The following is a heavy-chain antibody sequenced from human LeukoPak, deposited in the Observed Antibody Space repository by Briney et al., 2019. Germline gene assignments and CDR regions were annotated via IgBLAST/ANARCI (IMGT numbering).Heavy chain of an antibody. CDR3: ARGVTLYYYYMDV. V-gene: IGHV1-2*02. Sequence: VASVKVSCKASGYTFTGYYMHWVRQAPGQGLEWMGWINPNSGDTNYAQKFQGRVTMTRDTSISTAYMELSRLRSDNTAVYYCARGVTLYYYYMDVWGKGTTVTVSS. J-gene: IGHJ6*03. D-gene: IGHD5/OR15-5a*01. CDR2: INPNSGDT. CDR1: GYTFTGYY.